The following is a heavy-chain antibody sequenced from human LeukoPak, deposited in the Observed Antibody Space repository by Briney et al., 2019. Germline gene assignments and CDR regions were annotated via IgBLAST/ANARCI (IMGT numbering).Heavy chain of an antibody. D-gene: IGHD3-10*01. CDR2: IYYSGTA. V-gene: IGHV4-39*07. Sequence: SETLSLTCTVSGGSISSSSHYWGWIRQPPGKGLEWIGSIYYSGTAFYNPSLKSRVTISVDTSKNQFSLKLSSVTAADTAVYYCARCMGSYSDAFDIWGQGTMVTVSS. CDR3: ARCMGSYSDAFDI. J-gene: IGHJ3*02. CDR1: GGSISSSSHY.